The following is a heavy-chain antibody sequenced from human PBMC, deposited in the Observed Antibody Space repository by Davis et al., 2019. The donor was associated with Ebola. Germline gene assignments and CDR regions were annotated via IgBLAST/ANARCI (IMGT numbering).Heavy chain of an antibody. J-gene: IGHJ4*02. CDR3: ARVDVEIIRRFDY. CDR1: GYFIRNGYY. V-gene: IGHV4-38-2*02. Sequence: PSETLSLTCSVSGYFIRNGYYWGWIRQPPGKGLEWIGTIYYSGTTYYNPSLKSRATMSVDTSKNQFSLRLTSVTAADTAVYFCARVDVEIIRRFDYWGQGILVTVSS. CDR2: IYYSGTT. D-gene: IGHD2-2*03.